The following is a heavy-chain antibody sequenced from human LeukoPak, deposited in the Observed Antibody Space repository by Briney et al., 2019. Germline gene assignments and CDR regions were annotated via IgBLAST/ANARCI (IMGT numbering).Heavy chain of an antibody. CDR3: AKLGGPYNWDYAGLNYMDV. CDR2: ISGSSGTI. J-gene: IGHJ6*03. CDR1: GFTFSSYS. Sequence: GGSLRLSCAASGFTFSSYSMNWVRQAPGKGLEWVSYISGSSGTIYYADSVKGRFTISRDNAKNSLYLQMNSLRAEDTAIYYCAKLGGPYNWDYAGLNYMDVWGKGTTFTVSS. D-gene: IGHD1-7*01. V-gene: IGHV3-48*01.